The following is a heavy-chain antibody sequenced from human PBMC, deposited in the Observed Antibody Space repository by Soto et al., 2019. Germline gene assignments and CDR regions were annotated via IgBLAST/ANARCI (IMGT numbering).Heavy chain of an antibody. Sequence: PSETLSLTCSLSGASITSTTYFWAWIRQPPGKGLEWVGSIYYSGKTHYNPSLKSRTTISVDRSRNQFSLQVSSVTAADTAVYYCAREHLKLEWLPQRYYYYGMDVWGQGTTVTVS. D-gene: IGHD3-3*01. J-gene: IGHJ6*02. V-gene: IGHV4-39*07. CDR2: IYYSGKT. CDR3: AREHLKLEWLPQRYYYYGMDV. CDR1: GASITSTTYF.